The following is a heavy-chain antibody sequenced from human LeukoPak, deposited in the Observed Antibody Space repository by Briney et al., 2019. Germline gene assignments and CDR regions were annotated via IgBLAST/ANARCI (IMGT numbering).Heavy chain of an antibody. CDR1: GFTFDNYG. J-gene: IGHJ5*02. Sequence: GGSLRLSCAASGFTFDNYGMSWVRQAPGKGLEWVSGINWNGGSTGYADSVKGRFTISRDNAKNSLYLQMNSLRAEDTAVYYCARKNIGYCSSTSCSGDWFDPWGQGTLVTVSS. V-gene: IGHV3-20*04. CDR2: INWNGGST. CDR3: ARKNIGYCSSTSCSGDWFDP. D-gene: IGHD2-2*01.